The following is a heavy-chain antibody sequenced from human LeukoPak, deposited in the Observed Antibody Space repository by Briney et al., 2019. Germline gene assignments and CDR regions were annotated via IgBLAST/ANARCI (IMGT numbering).Heavy chain of an antibody. D-gene: IGHD3-10*01. V-gene: IGHV4-30-2*01. CDR3: DRDYYGSGSYYAFDI. J-gene: IGHJ3*02. CDR2: IYHSEST. CDR1: GGSISSGGYS. Sequence: SETLSLTCAVSGGSISSGGYSWSWIRQPPGRGLEWNGYIYHSESTYYNPSLKSRFTISVDRSKNRFSMKLSSVTAADTAVYYCDRDYYGSGSYYAFDIWGEGTMVTVSS.